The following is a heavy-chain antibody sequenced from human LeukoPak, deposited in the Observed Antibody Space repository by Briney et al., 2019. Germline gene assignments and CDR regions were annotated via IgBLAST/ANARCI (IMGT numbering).Heavy chain of an antibody. J-gene: IGHJ4*02. CDR1: GGSISSYY. Sequence: TSETLSLTCTVSGGSISSYYWSWIRQPPGKGLEWIGYIYYSGSTNYNPSLKSRVTISVDTSKNQFPLKLSSVTAADTAVYYCARGENGEPFDYWGQGTLVTVSS. CDR3: ARGENGEPFDY. V-gene: IGHV4-59*01. CDR2: IYYSGST. D-gene: IGHD4-17*01.